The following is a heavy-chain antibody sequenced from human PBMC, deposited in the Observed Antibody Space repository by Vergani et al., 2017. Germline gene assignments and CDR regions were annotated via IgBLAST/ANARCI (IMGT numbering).Heavy chain of an antibody. CDR3: ARSQWGEWFGDRYYYGMDV. CDR2: IYWDDDK. CDR1: GFSLSTSGVG. Sequence: QITLKESGPTLVKPTQTLTLTCTFSGFSLSTSGVGVGWIRQPPGKALEWLALIYWDDDKRYSPSLKSRLTITKDTSKNQVVLTMTNMDPVDTATYYCARSQWGEWFGDRYYYGMDVWGQGTTVTVSS. J-gene: IGHJ6*02. V-gene: IGHV2-5*02. D-gene: IGHD3-10*01.